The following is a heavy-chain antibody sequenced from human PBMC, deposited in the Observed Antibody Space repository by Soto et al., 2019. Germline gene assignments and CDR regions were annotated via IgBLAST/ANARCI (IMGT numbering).Heavy chain of an antibody. V-gene: IGHV1-2*04. Sequence: VASVKVSCKASGYTFTGYYMHWVRRAPGQGLEWMGWINPNSGGTNYAQKFQGWVTMTRDTSISTAYMELSRLRSDDTAVYYCARDRRRIIAAAPSYNWFDPWGQGTLVTVSS. CDR2: INPNSGGT. CDR3: ARDRRRIIAAAPSYNWFDP. J-gene: IGHJ5*02. D-gene: IGHD6-13*01. CDR1: GYTFTGYY.